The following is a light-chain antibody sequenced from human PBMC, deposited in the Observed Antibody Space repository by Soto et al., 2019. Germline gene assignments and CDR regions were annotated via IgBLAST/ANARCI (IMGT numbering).Light chain of an antibody. Sequence: SYELTQPPSVSVSPGQTARITCSGDALPKQYAYWYQQKPGQAPVLVIYKDSERPSGIPERFSGSSSGTTVTLTSSGVQAEDEADYYCQSADSSGTYVVFGGGTKLTVL. J-gene: IGLJ2*01. V-gene: IGLV3-25*03. CDR3: QSADSSGTYVV. CDR1: ALPKQY. CDR2: KDS.